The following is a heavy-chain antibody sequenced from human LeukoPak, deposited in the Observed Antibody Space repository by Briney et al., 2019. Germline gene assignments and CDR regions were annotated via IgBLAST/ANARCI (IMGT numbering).Heavy chain of an antibody. J-gene: IGHJ4*02. CDR3: AKFGRVGIAVAGLDY. D-gene: IGHD6-19*01. CDR2: ISGSGGST. V-gene: IGHV3-23*01. Sequence: PGGSLRLSCAASGFTFSSYAMSWVRQAPGKGLEWVSAISGSGGSTYYADSVKGRFTISRDNSKNTLYLQMNSLRAEDTAVYYCAKFGRVGIAVAGLDYWGQGTLVTVSS. CDR1: GFTFSSYA.